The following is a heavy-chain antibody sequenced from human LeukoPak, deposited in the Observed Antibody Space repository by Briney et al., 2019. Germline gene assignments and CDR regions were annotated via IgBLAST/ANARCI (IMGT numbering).Heavy chain of an antibody. CDR2: ISGIGGST. CDR3: AKDHGSGSYYNGAFDI. J-gene: IGHJ3*02. Sequence: GGSLRLSCAASGFTFSSYAMSWVRQPPGKGLEWVSAISGIGGSTYYADSVKGRFTISRDNSKNPLYLQMNSLRAEDTAVYYCAKDHGSGSYYNGAFDIWGQGTMVTVSS. V-gene: IGHV3-23*01. D-gene: IGHD3-10*01. CDR1: GFTFSSYA.